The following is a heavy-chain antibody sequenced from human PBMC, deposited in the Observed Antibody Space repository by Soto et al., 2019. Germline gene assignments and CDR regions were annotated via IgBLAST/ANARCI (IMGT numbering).Heavy chain of an antibody. CDR2: ISGSGGST. Sequence: GGSLRLSCAASGFTFSSYAMSWVRQAPGKGLEWVSAISGSGGSTYYADSVKGRFTISRDNSKDTLYLQMNSLRAEDTAVYYCAKDPSGADAFDIWGQGTMVTVSS. CDR3: AKDPSGADAFDI. V-gene: IGHV3-23*01. CDR1: GFTFSSYA. J-gene: IGHJ3*02.